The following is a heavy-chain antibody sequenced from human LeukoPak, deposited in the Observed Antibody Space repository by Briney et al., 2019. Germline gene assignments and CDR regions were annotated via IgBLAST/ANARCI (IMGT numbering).Heavy chain of an antibody. CDR3: ARDRRKGSYYFDY. CDR1: GYTFTSYG. CDR2: ISAYNGNT. V-gene: IGHV1-18*01. J-gene: IGHJ4*02. Sequence: GASVKVSCKASGYTFTSYGISWVRQAPGQGLEWMGWISAYNGNTNYAQKLQSRVIMTTDTSTSTTYMELRSLRSDDTAVYYCARDRRKGSYYFDYWGQGTLVTVSS.